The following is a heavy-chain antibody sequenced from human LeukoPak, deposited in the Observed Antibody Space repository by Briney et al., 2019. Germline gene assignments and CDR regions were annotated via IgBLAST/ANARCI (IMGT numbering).Heavy chain of an antibody. J-gene: IGHJ3*02. D-gene: IGHD6-19*01. CDR2: INPNSGGT. Sequence: ASVKVSCKASGYTFTGYYMHWVRQAPGQGLERMGWINPNSGGTNYAQKFQGRVTMTRDTSISTAYMELSRLRSDDTAVYYCARSAVAGTSDAFDIWGQGTMVTVSS. V-gene: IGHV1-2*02. CDR3: ARSAVAGTSDAFDI. CDR1: GYTFTGYY.